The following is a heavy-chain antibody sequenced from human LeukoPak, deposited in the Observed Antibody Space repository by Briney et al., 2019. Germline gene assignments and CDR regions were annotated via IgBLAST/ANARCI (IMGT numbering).Heavy chain of an antibody. V-gene: IGHV5-51*01. CDR2: IYPGDSDT. Sequence: GESLKISCKGSGYSFTSYWIGWVRRMPGKGLEWMGIIYPGDSDTRYSPSFQGQVTISADKSISTAYLQWSSLKASDTAMYYCARQAAYCGGDCPDWFDPWGQGTLVTVSS. CDR3: ARQAAYCGGDCPDWFDP. J-gene: IGHJ5*02. CDR1: GYSFTSYW. D-gene: IGHD2-21*02.